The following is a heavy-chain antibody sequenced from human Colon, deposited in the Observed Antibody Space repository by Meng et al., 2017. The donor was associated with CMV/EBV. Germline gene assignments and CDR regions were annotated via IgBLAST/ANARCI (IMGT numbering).Heavy chain of an antibody. V-gene: IGHV4-59*08. D-gene: IGHD4-17*01. CDR3: VRHETYYDYGDYVPQYYFDS. Sequence: SETLSLTCTVSRGYIGNYYWSWIRQSPGRGLEWIGYVSHNGRTSYSPALKSRVAISVDTSKNQFSLKLTSVTAADTAIYYCVRHETYYDYGDYVPQYYFDSWGQGTLVNVS. CDR2: VSHNGRT. CDR1: RGYIGNYY. J-gene: IGHJ4*02.